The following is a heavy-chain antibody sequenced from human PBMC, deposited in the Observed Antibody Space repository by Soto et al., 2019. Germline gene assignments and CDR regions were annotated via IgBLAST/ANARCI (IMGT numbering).Heavy chain of an antibody. J-gene: IGHJ4*02. CDR3: ARGIGYCSSINCYSSRRLGFDA. Sequence: WTWIRQSPEKGLEWIGEDNHSGTTYYNPSLKTRVTISVHTPKNQFSLKMSSVTAADTAVYYCARGIGYCSSINCYSSRRLGFDAWGQGTLVTVSS. CDR2: DNHSGTT. V-gene: IGHV4-34*01. D-gene: IGHD2-2*01.